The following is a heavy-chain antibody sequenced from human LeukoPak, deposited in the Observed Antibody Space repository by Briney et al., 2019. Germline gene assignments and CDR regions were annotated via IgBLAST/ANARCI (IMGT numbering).Heavy chain of an antibody. CDR2: IYHSGST. Sequence: PSETLSLTCTVSGYSISSGYYWGWIRQPPGKGLEWIGSIYHSGSTYYNPSLKSRVTISVDTSKNQFSLKLSSVTAADTAVYYCARLAGTGAAAGAFDYWGQGTLVTVSS. D-gene: IGHD3/OR15-3a*01. J-gene: IGHJ4*02. V-gene: IGHV4-38-2*02. CDR3: ARLAGTGAAAGAFDY. CDR1: GYSISSGYY.